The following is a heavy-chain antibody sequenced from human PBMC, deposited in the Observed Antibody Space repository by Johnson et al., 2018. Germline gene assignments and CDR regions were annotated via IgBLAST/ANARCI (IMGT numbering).Heavy chain of an antibody. CDR3: AKVRGGYGMDV. D-gene: IGHD3-16*01. V-gene: IGHV3-33*06. CDR1: GFTFTNYG. Sequence: QVQLVQSGGGVVQPGRSLRLSCAASGFTFTNYGMHWVRQAPGKGLEWVALIWYDGSNKYYADSVKGRFTISRDNSKNTRYLQMNSLRAEDTAVYYCAKVRGGYGMDVWGQGTTVTVSS. J-gene: IGHJ6*02. CDR2: IWYDGSNK.